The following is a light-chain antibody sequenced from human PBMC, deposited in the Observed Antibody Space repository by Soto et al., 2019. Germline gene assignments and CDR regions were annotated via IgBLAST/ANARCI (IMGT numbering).Light chain of an antibody. CDR1: QSISSW. Sequence: DIQMTQSPSTLSASVGDRITITCRASQSISSWLAWYQQKSGKAPKVLIYKASSLESGVPSRFSGSGSGTEFTLTISSLQPDDFATYYCQQYKTYWSFGHGTKVEIK. J-gene: IGKJ1*01. CDR3: QQYKTYWS. CDR2: KAS. V-gene: IGKV1-5*03.